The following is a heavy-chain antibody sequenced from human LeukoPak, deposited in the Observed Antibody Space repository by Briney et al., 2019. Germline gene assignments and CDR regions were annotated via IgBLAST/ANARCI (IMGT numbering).Heavy chain of an antibody. CDR1: GYTLTELS. J-gene: IGHJ4*02. D-gene: IGHD5-12*01. V-gene: IGHV1-24*01. Sequence: VSVKVSCKVSGYTLTELSMHWVRQAPGKGLEWMGGFDPEDGETIYAQKFQGRVTMTEDTSTDTAYMELSSLRSDDTAVYYCARDLIVATIEGGPGYWGQGTLVTVSS. CDR2: FDPEDGET. CDR3: ARDLIVATIEGGPGY.